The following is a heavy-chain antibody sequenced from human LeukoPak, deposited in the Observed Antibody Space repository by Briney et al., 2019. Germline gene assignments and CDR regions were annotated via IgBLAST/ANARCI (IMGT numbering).Heavy chain of an antibody. CDR2: INAGNGNT. V-gene: IGHV1-3*01. D-gene: IGHD6-13*01. CDR1: GYTFTSYA. Sequence: GASVKVSCKASGYTFTSYAMHWVRQAPGQRLEWMGWINAGNGNTKYSQKFQGRVTITRDTSTSTAYMELSSLRSEDTAVYYCARTAPRLIAAAGTIWFDPWGQGTLVTVSS. CDR3: ARTAPRLIAAAGTIWFDP. J-gene: IGHJ5*02.